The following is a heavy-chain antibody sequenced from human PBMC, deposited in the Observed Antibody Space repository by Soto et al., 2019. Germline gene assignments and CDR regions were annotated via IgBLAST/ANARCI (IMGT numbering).Heavy chain of an antibody. CDR1: GGSISPYY. V-gene: IGHV4-59*01. CDR2: IYYSGST. CDR3: ARDIGGYYGSSSYAN. D-gene: IGHD3-22*01. Sequence: QMQLQESGPRLVKPSETLSLTCTVSGGSISPYYWSWIRQPPGRGLEWIGYIYYSGSTNYNPSLKSSGTRSADTSKNQSALKLSSVVDADTAVYYCARDIGGYYGSSSYANRGQGTLVSVSS. J-gene: IGHJ4*02.